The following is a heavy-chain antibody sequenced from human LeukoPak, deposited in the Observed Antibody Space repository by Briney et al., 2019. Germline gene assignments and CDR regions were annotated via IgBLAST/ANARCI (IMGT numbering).Heavy chain of an antibody. V-gene: IGHV1-2*06. Sequence: GASVKVSCKASGYTFTGYYMHWVRQAPGQGLEWMGRINPNSGGTNYAQKFQGRVTMTRDTSISTAYMELSRLRSDDTAVYYCARENVDTAIAEFDYWGQGTLVTVSS. D-gene: IGHD5-18*01. J-gene: IGHJ4*02. CDR3: ARENVDTAIAEFDY. CDR2: INPNSGGT. CDR1: GYTFTGYY.